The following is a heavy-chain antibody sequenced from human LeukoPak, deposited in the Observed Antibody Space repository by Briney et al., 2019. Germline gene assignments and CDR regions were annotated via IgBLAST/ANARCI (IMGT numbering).Heavy chain of an antibody. J-gene: IGHJ4*02. V-gene: IGHV3-30-3*01. CDR1: GFTFSSYA. CDR2: ISYDGSNK. CDR3: ASGWEYYDFWSGFFD. D-gene: IGHD3-3*01. Sequence: GGSLRLSCAASGFTFSSYAMHWVRQAPGKGLEWVAVISYDGSNKYYADSVKGRFTISRDNSKNTLYLQMNSLRAEDTAVYYCASGWEYYDFWSGFFDWGQGTLVTVSS.